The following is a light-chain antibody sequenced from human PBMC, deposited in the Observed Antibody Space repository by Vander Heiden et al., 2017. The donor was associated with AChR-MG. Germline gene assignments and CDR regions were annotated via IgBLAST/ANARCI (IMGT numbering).Light chain of an antibody. Sequence: QSVLTQPPSVSGAPGQGVTISCTGSSSNIGAGYDVHWYQQLPGTAPKLLSYGNSNRPSGVPDRFSGSKSGTSASLAITGLQAEDEADYYCQSYDSSLSGSKVFGTGTKVTVL. CDR3: QSYDSSLSGSKV. J-gene: IGLJ1*01. V-gene: IGLV1-40*01. CDR1: SSNIGAGYD. CDR2: GNS.